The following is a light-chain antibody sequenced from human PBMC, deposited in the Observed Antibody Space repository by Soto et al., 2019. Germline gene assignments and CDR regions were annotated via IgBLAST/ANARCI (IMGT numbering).Light chain of an antibody. CDR3: QHDHNWPPWT. J-gene: IGKJ1*01. Sequence: EIVMTQSPATLSVSPGERATLSCRASQSVSSNLAWYQQKPGQAPRLLIYRASTRATGIPARFSGSGSGTDFTLTITSLPSEDCAVYYCQHDHNWPPWTFGQGTKVEIK. CDR1: QSVSSN. V-gene: IGKV3-15*01. CDR2: RAS.